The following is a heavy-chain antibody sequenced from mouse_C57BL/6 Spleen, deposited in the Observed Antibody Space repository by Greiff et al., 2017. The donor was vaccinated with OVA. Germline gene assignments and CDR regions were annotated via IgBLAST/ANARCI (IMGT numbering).Heavy chain of an antibody. CDR2: IHPNSGST. CDR3: ASNWYAMDY. Sequence: VQLQESGAELVKPGASVKLSCKASGYTFTSYWMHWVKQRPGQGLEWIGMIHPNSGSTNYNEKFKSKATLTVDKSSSTAYMQLSSLTSEDSAVYYCASNWYAMDYWGQGTSVTVSS. D-gene: IGHD4-1*01. V-gene: IGHV1-64*01. J-gene: IGHJ4*01. CDR1: GYTFTSYW.